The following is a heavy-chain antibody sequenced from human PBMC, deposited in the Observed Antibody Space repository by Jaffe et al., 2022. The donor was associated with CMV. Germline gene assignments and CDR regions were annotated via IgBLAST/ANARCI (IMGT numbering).Heavy chain of an antibody. CDR1: GGSISGNY. Sequence: QVQLRESGPGLVKPSETLSLTCSVSGGSISGNYWSWFRQPPGKGLEWIGYIHYGGSTTYNPSLKSRVTISVDTSRIQFSLRLRSVTAADTAVYFCARRLFAYHEAFDLWGHGTMVTVSS. CDR3: ARRLFAYHEAFDL. CDR2: IHYGGST. V-gene: IGHV4-59*01. J-gene: IGHJ3*01.